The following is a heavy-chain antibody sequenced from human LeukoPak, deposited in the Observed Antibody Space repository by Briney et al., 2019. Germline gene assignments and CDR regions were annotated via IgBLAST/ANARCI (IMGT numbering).Heavy chain of an antibody. D-gene: IGHD3-22*01. V-gene: IGHV3-74*01. Sequence: GGSLRLSCAASGLTFSSDWMHWVRQVPGKGLVWVSRINSDASTINYADSVKGRFTISRDNAKNTLYLQMNNLRAEDTAVYYCAREKLDTRGYVDYWGQGTLVTVSS. CDR2: INSDASTI. CDR3: AREKLDTRGYVDY. J-gene: IGHJ4*02. CDR1: GLTFSSDW.